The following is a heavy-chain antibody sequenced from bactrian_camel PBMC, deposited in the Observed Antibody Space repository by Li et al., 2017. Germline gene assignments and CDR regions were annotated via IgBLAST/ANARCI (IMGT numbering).Heavy chain of an antibody. D-gene: IGHD2*01. CDR1: GLTGNAIRRCS. CDR2: IPPGSSPS. CDR3: ATDRPNSGAYECEY. V-gene: IGHV3-2*01. J-gene: IGHJ4*01. Sequence: HVQLVESGGGSVPAGGSLRLSCEVRGLTGNAIRRCSMAWYRQAPGKGLEFVSMIPPGSSPSVYVDSVKGRFTASRDNAKNTLSLQMNSLKSEDTALYHCATDRPNSGAYECEYWGQGTQVTVS.